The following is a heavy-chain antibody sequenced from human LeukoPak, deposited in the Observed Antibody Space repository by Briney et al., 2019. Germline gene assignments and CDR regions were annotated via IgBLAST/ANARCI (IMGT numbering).Heavy chain of an antibody. CDR2: ISGSGRST. D-gene: IGHD6-13*01. CDR1: GFNVYSSE. CDR3: AKDLRGEDHSSWFSD. J-gene: IGHJ4*02. Sequence: GGSLRLSCVGSGFNVYSSEMNWVRQAPGKGLEWVSGISGSGRSTYYADSVKGRFIISRDNSKNTVYLQMNSLRADDTAVYYCAKDLRGEDHSSWFSDWGQGTLVTVSS. V-gene: IGHV3-23*01.